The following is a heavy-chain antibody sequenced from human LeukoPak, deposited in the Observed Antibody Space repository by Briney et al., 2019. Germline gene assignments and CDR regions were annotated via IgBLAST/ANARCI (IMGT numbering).Heavy chain of an antibody. CDR2: ISSPGTHT. J-gene: IGHJ4*02. V-gene: IGHV3-21*01. CDR3: ARILEPHYFDY. Sequence: PGGSLRLSCAASGFSFSSHSMHWIRQAPGKGLEWVSSISSPGTHTHYADSLKGRFTISRDNAKNSVYLQLNSLRADDTAVYYCARILEPHYFDYWGQGTQVTVSS. D-gene: IGHD3-3*01. CDR1: GFSFSSHS.